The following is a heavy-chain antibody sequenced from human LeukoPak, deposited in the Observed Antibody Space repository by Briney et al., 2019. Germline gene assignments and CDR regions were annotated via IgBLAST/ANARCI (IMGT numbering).Heavy chain of an antibody. CDR2: IYHSGST. CDR1: GYSISSGYY. Sequence: PSETLSLTCTVSGYSISSGYYWGWIRQPPGKGQEWIGSIYHSGSTYYNPSLKSRVTISVDTSKDQFSLKLSSVTAADTAVYYCARYYDSSGYYREYFDYWGQGTLVTVSS. D-gene: IGHD3-22*01. CDR3: ARYYDSSGYYREYFDY. V-gene: IGHV4-38-2*02. J-gene: IGHJ4*02.